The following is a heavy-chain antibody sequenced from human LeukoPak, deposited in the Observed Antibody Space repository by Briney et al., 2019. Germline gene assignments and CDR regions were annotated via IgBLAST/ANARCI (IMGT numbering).Heavy chain of an antibody. CDR1: GGSISSYY. CDR3: ARRGSSWQDYYYYYYMDV. J-gene: IGHJ6*03. V-gene: IGHV4-59*01. CDR2: IYYSGST. Sequence: PSETLSLTCTVSGGSISSYYWSWIRQPPGKGLEWIGYIYYSGSTNYNPSLKSRVTISVDTSKNQFSLKLSSVTAADTAMYYCARRGSSWQDYYYYYYMDVWGKGTTVTVSS. D-gene: IGHD6-13*01.